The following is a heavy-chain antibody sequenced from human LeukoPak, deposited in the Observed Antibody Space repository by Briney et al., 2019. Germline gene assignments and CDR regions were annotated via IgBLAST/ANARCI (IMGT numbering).Heavy chain of an antibody. D-gene: IGHD6-6*01. J-gene: IGHJ3*02. V-gene: IGHV4-59*01. Sequence: SETLSLTCTVSGGSISSYYWSWIRQPPGKGLEWIGYIHSSGSPNYNPSLKSRVTISVDTSKNHFSLNLSSVTAADTAVYYCAREKGSIAARAGDDGAFDSWGQGTMVTVSS. CDR1: GGSISSYY. CDR2: IHSSGSP. CDR3: AREKGSIAARAGDDGAFDS.